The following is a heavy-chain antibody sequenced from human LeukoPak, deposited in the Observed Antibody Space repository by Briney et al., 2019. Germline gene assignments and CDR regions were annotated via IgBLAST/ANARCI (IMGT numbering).Heavy chain of an antibody. J-gene: IGHJ5*02. CDR1: GGSISSGYYY. D-gene: IGHD4-17*01. V-gene: IGHV4-30-4*01. Sequence: SETLSHTCTVSGGSISSGYYYWGWLRQPPGKGLEWIGYIYYSGSTYYNPSLKSRVTISVDTSKNQFSLKLSSVTAADTAVYYCARDRYGDYNPGGQGTLVTVSS. CDR2: IYYSGST. CDR3: ARDRYGDYNP.